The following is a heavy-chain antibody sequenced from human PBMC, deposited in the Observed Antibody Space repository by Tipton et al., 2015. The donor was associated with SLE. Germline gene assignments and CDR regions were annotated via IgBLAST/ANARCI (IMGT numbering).Heavy chain of an antibody. J-gene: IGHJ4*02. CDR2: ISSSGSTI. CDR3: AKGGAGGIYFDS. Sequence: SLRLSCAASGFTFSDYYMSWIRQAPGKGLEWVSYISSSGSTIYYADSVRGRFTISRDDSKNTVDLQMDSLTSDDTGIYYCAKGGAGGIYFDSWGQGTLVTVSS. V-gene: IGHV3-11*01. CDR1: GFTFSDYY. D-gene: IGHD1-1*01.